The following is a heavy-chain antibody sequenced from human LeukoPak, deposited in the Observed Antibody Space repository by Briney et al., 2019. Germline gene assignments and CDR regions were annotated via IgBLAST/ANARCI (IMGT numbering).Heavy chain of an antibody. CDR1: GFTFSAYA. CDR2: IGSDNKP. J-gene: IGHJ4*02. V-gene: IGHV3-23*05. D-gene: IGHD3-10*02. Sequence: PGGSLRLSCEASGFTFSAYAMTWVRQAPGKGLEWVSSIGSDNKPHYSESVKGRFAISRDNSKSMLFLQMNSLRAEDTAVYYCARAVRGGADTYWGQGTLVAVSS. CDR3: ARAVRGGADTY.